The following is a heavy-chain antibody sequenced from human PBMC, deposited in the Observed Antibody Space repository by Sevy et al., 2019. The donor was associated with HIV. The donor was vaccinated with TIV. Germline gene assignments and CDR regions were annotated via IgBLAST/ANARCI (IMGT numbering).Heavy chain of an antibody. CDR3: TRRLSYYDILTGYYYYGMDV. Sequence: GGSLRLSCAASGFTFSGSAMHWVRQASGKGLEWVGRIRSKAISYATAYAASVKGRFTISRDDSKNTAYLQMNSLKTEDTAVYYCTRRLSYYDILTGYYYYGMDVWGQGTTVTVSS. D-gene: IGHD3-9*01. CDR2: IRSKAISYAT. V-gene: IGHV3-73*01. CDR1: GFTFSGSA. J-gene: IGHJ6*02.